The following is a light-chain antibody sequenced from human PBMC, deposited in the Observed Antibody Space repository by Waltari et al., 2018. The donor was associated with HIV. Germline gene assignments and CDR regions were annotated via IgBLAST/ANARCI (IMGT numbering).Light chain of an antibody. V-gene: IGLV2-14*03. CDR1: SRDRPRYNY. CDR3: NSYTTSSTLHVV. Sequence: QSALTQPPSLPASPGPSTTIPCTGTSRDRPRYNYSSWSQRHPGTAPHRLLSDVSNRRSGVSSRFSGSKCGNTASLTISGLQAEDEADYYCNSYTTSSTLHVVFGGGTKLTVL. J-gene: IGLJ2*01. CDR2: DVS.